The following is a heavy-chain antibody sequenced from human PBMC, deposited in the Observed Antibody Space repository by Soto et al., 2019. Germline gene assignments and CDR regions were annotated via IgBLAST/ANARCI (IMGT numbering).Heavy chain of an antibody. V-gene: IGHV6-1*01. D-gene: IGHD2-2*01. CDR3: ARDESYQLLSWVYYYGMDV. CDR2: TYYGSKWYN. CDR1: GDSVSSNSAA. J-gene: IGHJ6*02. Sequence: SQTLSLTCAISGDSVSSNSAAWNWIRQSPSRGLEWLGRTYYGSKWYNDYAVSVKSRITINPDTSKNQFSLQLNSVTPEDTAVYYCARDESYQLLSWVYYYGMDVWGQGTTVTVSS.